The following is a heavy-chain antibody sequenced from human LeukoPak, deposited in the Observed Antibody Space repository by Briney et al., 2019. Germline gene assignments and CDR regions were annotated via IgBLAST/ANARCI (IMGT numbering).Heavy chain of an antibody. CDR1: GFTFSSYS. D-gene: IGHD3-10*01. V-gene: IGHV3-48*04. CDR2: ISRSSSTI. Sequence: PGGSLRLSCAASGFTFSSYSMNWVRQAPGKGLEWVSYISSSSTTTYISRSSSTIYYADSVKGRFTISRDNAKNSLYLQMNSLRAADTAVYYCARVSIFWFGELFMSRRQSYYFGYWGQGTLVTVSS. J-gene: IGHJ4*02. CDR3: ARVSIFWFGELFMSRRQSYYFGY.